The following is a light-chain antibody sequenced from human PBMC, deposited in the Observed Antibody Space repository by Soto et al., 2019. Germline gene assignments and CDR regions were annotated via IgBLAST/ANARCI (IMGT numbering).Light chain of an antibody. V-gene: IGKV3-15*01. CDR3: QQIKTYPHT. CDR1: QSVSSY. J-gene: IGKJ2*01. CDR2: GAS. Sequence: EIVMTQSPATLSVSPGERATLSCRASQSVSSYLAWYQQKPGQAPRLLIYGASTRATGIPARFSGSRSGTDFTLTITSLQPEDFATYYCQQIKTYPHTFGPGTKVEIK.